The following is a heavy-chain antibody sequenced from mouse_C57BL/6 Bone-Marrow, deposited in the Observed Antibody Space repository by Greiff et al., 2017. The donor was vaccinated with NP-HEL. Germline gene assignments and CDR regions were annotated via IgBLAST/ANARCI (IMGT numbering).Heavy chain of an antibody. V-gene: IGHV1-26*01. CDR3: AREGVDDSYYWYFDV. J-gene: IGHJ1*03. CDR1: GYTFTDYY. CDR2: INPDNGGT. Sequence: EVQLQQSGPELVKPGASVKISCKASGYTFTDYYMTWVKQRHGKSLEWIGDINPDNGGTSYNQKFKGKATLTVDKSSSPAYMELRSLTSEDSAVYDCAREGVDDSYYWYFDVWGTGTTVTVSS. D-gene: IGHD2-3*01.